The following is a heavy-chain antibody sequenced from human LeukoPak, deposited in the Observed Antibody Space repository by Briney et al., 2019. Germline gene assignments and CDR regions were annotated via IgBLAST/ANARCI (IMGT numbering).Heavy chain of an antibody. V-gene: IGHV1-18*01. J-gene: IGHJ4*02. D-gene: IGHD4-23*01. CDR3: AGDSEDYGGNTPFDY. Sequence: GASVKVSCKASGYTFTSYGISWVRQAPGQGLEWMGWISAYNGNTNYAQKLQGRVTMTTDTSTSTAYMELRSLRSDDTAVYYCAGDSEDYGGNTPFDYWGQGTLVTVSS. CDR1: GYTFTSYG. CDR2: ISAYNGNT.